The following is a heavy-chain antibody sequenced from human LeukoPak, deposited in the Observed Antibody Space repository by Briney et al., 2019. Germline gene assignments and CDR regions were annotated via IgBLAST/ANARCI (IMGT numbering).Heavy chain of an antibody. V-gene: IGHV4-30-4*08. CDR2: ICYSGST. Sequence: SETLSLTCTVSGGSISSGDYYWSWIRQPPGKGLEWIGYICYSGSTYYNPSLKSRVTISVDTSKNQFSLKLSSVTAADTAVYYCARARGSFKGAFDIWGQGTMVTVSS. CDR3: ARARGSFKGAFDI. D-gene: IGHD1-26*01. J-gene: IGHJ3*02. CDR1: GGSISSGDYY.